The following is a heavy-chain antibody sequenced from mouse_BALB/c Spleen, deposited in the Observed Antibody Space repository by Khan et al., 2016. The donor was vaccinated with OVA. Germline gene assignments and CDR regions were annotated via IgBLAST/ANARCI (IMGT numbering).Heavy chain of an antibody. CDR3: ARWNYRYDDYFDY. CDR1: GDSITSGY. CDR2: ISSSDST. D-gene: IGHD2-14*01. V-gene: IGHV3-8*02. Sequence: EVQLQESGPSLVKPSQTLSLTCSVTGDSITSGYWNWIRKFPGNKLEYMGYISSSDSTFYNPSLKSRISITRDTSKNQYYLQLNSVTTEDTATYYCARWNYRYDDYFDYWGQGTTLTVSS. J-gene: IGHJ2*01.